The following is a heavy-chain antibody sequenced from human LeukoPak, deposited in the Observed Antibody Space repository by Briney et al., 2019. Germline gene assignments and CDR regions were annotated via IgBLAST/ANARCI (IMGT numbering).Heavy chain of an antibody. V-gene: IGHV3-30-3*01. CDR1: GFTFSSYA. CDR2: ISYDGSNK. Sequence: GGSLRLSCAASGFTFSSYAMHWVRQAPGKGLEWVAVISYDGSNKYYADSVKGRFTISRDNSKNTLYLQMNSLRAEDTAVYYCTTGAPLSRLPPKSWGQGTLVTVSS. J-gene: IGHJ4*02. D-gene: IGHD4-11*01. CDR3: TTGAPLSRLPPKS.